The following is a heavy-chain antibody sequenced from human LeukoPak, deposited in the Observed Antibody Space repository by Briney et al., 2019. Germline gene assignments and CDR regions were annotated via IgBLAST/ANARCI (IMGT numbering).Heavy chain of an antibody. J-gene: IGHJ5*02. CDR1: GGSISSYY. Sequence: MPSETLSLTCTVSGGSISSYYWSWIRQPPGKGLEWIGYIYYSGSAYYNPSLKSRVIISVDKSQNQFSLKVTSVTAADTAVYYCARGHCSGGSCYRPDWFDPWGQGTLVAVSS. D-gene: IGHD2-15*01. CDR2: IYYSGSA. V-gene: IGHV4-59*12. CDR3: ARGHCSGGSCYRPDWFDP.